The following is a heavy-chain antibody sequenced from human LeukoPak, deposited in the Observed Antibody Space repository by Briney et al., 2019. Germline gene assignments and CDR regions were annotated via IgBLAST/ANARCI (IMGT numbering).Heavy chain of an antibody. CDR2: ISSSSSYI. J-gene: IGHJ4*02. CDR1: GFTFSSYS. Sequence: GGSLRLSCAASGFTFSSYSMHWVRQAPGKGLEWVSSISSSSSYIYYADSVKGRFTISRDNAKNSLYLQMNSLRAEDTAVYYCARDRYNWNDKVHFDYWGQGTLVTVSS. V-gene: IGHV3-21*01. D-gene: IGHD1-20*01. CDR3: ARDRYNWNDKVHFDY.